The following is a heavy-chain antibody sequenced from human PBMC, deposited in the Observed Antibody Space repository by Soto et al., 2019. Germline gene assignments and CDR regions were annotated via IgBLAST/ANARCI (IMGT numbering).Heavy chain of an antibody. CDR2: IYYSGST. V-gene: IGHV4-31*03. J-gene: IGHJ3*02. CDR1: GGSISSGGYY. D-gene: IGHD3-9*01. Sequence: PSETLSLTCTVSGGSISSGGYYWSWIRQHPGKGLEWIGYIYYSGSTYYNPSPKSRVTISVDTSKSQVSLRLSSVTAADTAVYYCARDILTDQDAFDIWGQGTMVTVSS. CDR3: ARDILTDQDAFDI.